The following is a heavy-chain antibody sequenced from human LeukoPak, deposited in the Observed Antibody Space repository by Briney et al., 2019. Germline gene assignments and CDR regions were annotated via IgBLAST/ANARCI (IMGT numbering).Heavy chain of an antibody. CDR2: ISGSGGST. V-gene: IGHV3-23*01. J-gene: IGHJ4*02. Sequence: GGSLRLSCVPSGITFSNSALSWVRQAPGKGLEWVSAISGSGGSTYYADSVKGRFTISRDNSKNTLYLQMNSLRAEDTAVYYCARGYWYYFDYWGQGTLVTVSS. CDR1: GITFSNSA. CDR3: ARGYWYYFDY. D-gene: IGHD2-8*02.